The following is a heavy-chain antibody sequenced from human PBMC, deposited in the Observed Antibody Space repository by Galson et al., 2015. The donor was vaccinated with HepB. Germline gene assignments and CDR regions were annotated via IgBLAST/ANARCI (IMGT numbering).Heavy chain of an antibody. CDR2: ISRSSDYI. J-gene: IGHJ4*02. D-gene: IGHD3-9*01. CDR1: GFTFSSYS. Sequence: SLRLSCAASGFTFSSYSTNWVRQAPGKGLEWVSSISRSSDYIYYADSVKGRFTISRDNAKNSLYLQMNSLRAEDTAVYYCARDYDILTGYAFDYWGQGTLVTVSS. V-gene: IGHV3-21*01. CDR3: ARDYDILTGYAFDY.